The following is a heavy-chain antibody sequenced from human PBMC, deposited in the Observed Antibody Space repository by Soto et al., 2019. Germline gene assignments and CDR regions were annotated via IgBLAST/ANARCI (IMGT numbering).Heavy chain of an antibody. Sequence: GGSLRLSCAASGFTFSSYAMSWVRQAPGKGLEWVSAISGSGGSTYYADSVKGRFTISRDNSKNRLYLQMNSLRAEDTAVYYCAKDSGLSITIFGVAQIWGQGTMVTVSS. CDR1: GFTFSSYA. CDR2: ISGSGGST. V-gene: IGHV3-23*01. D-gene: IGHD3-3*01. J-gene: IGHJ3*02. CDR3: AKDSGLSITIFGVAQI.